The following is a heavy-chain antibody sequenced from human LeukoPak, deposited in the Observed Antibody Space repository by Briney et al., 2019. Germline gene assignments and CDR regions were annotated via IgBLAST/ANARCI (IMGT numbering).Heavy chain of an antibody. J-gene: IGHJ5*02. CDR2: IIPIFGTA. CDR1: GGTFSSYA. CDR3: ARSSYYYDSSGYLPRWFDP. V-gene: IGHV1-69*13. Sequence: SVKVSCKASGGTFSSYAISWVRQAPGQGLEWMGGIIPIFGTANYAQKFQGRVTITADESTSTAYIELSSLRSEDTAVYYCARSSYYYDSSGYLPRWFDPWGQGTLVTVSS. D-gene: IGHD3-22*01.